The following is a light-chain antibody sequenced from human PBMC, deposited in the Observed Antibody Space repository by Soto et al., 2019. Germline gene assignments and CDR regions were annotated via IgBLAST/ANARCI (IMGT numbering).Light chain of an antibody. J-gene: IGKJ4*01. CDR3: QQYYTTPLT. Sequence: DIVMTQSPDSLAVSLGERTTINCKSSQNVLHSSNNKNFLAWYQQKPRQPPQLLISWASTRESGVPERFSGSGSGTDFTLTISSLQAEDVAVYYCQQYYTTPLTFGGGTMVEI. CDR2: WAS. V-gene: IGKV4-1*01. CDR1: QNVLHSSNNKNF.